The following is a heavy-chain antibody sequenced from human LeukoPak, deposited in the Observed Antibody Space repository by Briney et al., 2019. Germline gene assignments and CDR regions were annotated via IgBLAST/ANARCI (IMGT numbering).Heavy chain of an antibody. CDR2: ISYDGSNK. V-gene: IGHV3-30-3*01. Sequence: GRSLRLSCAASGFTFSSYAMHWARQAPGKGLEWVAVISYDGSNKYYADSVKGRFTISRDNSKNTLYLQMNSLRAEDTAVYYCARVFPYNWNNPLDYWGQGTLVTVSS. D-gene: IGHD1/OR15-1a*01. CDR3: ARVFPYNWNNPLDY. J-gene: IGHJ4*02. CDR1: GFTFSSYA.